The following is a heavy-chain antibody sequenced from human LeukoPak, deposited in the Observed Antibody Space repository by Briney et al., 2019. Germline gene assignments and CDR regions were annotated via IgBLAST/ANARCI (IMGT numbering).Heavy chain of an antibody. CDR3: ARGRGDY. CDR2: IYSSGST. V-gene: IGHV4-61*02. Sequence: SETLSLTCTVSGGSISSGSYYWSWIRQPAGKGLEWIGRIYSSGSTNYNPSLKSRVTISLDTSKNQFSLKLSSVTAADTAVYYCARGRGDYWGQGTLVTVSS. J-gene: IGHJ4*02. D-gene: IGHD3-10*01. CDR1: GGSISSGSYY.